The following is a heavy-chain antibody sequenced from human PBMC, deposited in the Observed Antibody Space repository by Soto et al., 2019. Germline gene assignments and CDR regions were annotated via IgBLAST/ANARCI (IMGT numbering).Heavy chain of an antibody. Sequence: XGPTLVNPTETLTLTCTVSGFSLSNARMGVSWIRQPPGKALEWLAHIFSNDEKSYIPSLKSRLTISKDTSKSQVVLTMTNMDPVDTATYFCARILSNWFDHWGPGTLVTVSS. J-gene: IGHJ5*02. V-gene: IGHV2-26*01. CDR1: GFSLSNARMG. CDR2: IFSNDEK. CDR3: ARILSNWFDH.